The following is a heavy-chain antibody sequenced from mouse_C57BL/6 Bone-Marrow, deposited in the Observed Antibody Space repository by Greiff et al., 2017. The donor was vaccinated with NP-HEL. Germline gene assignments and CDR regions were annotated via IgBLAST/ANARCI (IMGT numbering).Heavy chain of an antibody. CDR1: GYTFTSYG. Sequence: QVHVKQSGAELARPGASVKLSCKASGYTFTSYGISLVKQRTGQGLEWIGEIYPRSGNTYYNEKFKGKATFTADTSSNTAYMQLSSLTTEDSAIYYCARTHSPYAMDYWGQGTSVTVSS. V-gene: IGHV1-81*01. CDR2: IYPRSGNT. J-gene: IGHJ4*01. CDR3: ARTHSPYAMDY. D-gene: IGHD2-12*01.